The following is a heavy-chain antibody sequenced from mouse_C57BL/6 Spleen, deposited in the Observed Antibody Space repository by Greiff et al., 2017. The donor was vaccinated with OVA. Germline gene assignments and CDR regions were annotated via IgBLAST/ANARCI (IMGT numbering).Heavy chain of an antibody. V-gene: IGHV1-76*01. Sequence: VQLQQSGAELVRPGASVKLSCKASGYTFTDYYINWVKQRPGQGLEWIARIYPGSGNTYYNEKFKGKATLTAEKSSSTAYMQLSSLTSEDSAVYFCARRELDGNSYFDYWGQGTTLTVSS. CDR1: GYTFTDYY. D-gene: IGHD2-1*01. J-gene: IGHJ2*01. CDR3: ARRELDGNSYFDY. CDR2: IYPGSGNT.